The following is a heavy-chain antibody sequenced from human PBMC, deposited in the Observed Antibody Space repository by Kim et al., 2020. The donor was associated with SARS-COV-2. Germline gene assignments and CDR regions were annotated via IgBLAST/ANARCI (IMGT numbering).Heavy chain of an antibody. D-gene: IGHD2-2*01. Sequence: SETLSLTCTVSGGSTKGGSFFWSWIRQHPGKGPEWIGYINYSGTPYYHPSLQSRVTISVDTSKNQFSLKMRSVTAADTAVYYCVRDSYASRWIDFWGQGTLVTVSS. CDR1: GGSTKGGSFF. V-gene: IGHV4-31*03. J-gene: IGHJ4*02. CDR3: VRDSYASRWIDF. CDR2: INYSGTP.